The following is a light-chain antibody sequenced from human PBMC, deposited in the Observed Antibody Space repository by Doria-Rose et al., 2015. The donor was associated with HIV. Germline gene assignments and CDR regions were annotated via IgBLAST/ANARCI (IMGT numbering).Light chain of an antibody. J-gene: IGLJ2*01. CDR1: SSDVGYYKY. CDR2: DVT. CDR3: SSYTSGTSFV. V-gene: IGLV2-14*03. Sequence: PASVSGSPGQSITIPCTGTSSDVGYYKYVSWYQQYPGKAPKLIISDVTKRPSGVSDRFSGSKSGNTASLTISGLQAEDEAEYFCSSYTSGTSFVFGGGTELTV.